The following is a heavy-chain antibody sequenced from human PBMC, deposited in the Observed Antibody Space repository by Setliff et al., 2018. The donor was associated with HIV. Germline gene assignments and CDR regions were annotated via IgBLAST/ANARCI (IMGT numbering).Heavy chain of an antibody. J-gene: IGHJ6*04. D-gene: IGHD5-12*01. CDR2: INHSGNT. CDR3: ARNIVATIPMDV. V-gene: IGHV4-34*01. CDR1: GGSFSGYC. Sequence: SETLSLTCAVYGGSFSGYCWSWIRQPPGKGLEWIGEINHSGNTNYNPSLKSRVTISVDTSKNQFSLKLNSVTAADTAVYYCARNIVATIPMDVWGKETTVTVSS.